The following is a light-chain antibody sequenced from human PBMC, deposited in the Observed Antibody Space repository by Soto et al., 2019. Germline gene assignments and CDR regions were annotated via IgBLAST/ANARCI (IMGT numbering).Light chain of an antibody. V-gene: IGLV2-14*01. J-gene: IGLJ1*01. CDR1: SSDVGRYNY. CDR2: EVS. CDR3: SSYTSSITYV. Sequence: QSVLTQPASVSGSPGQSITISCTGTSSDVGRYNYVSWYQHHPGKAPKLMIYEVSNRPSGISDRLSASKSGNTASLTISGLQPEDEADYYCSSYTSSITYVFGTGTKVTVL.